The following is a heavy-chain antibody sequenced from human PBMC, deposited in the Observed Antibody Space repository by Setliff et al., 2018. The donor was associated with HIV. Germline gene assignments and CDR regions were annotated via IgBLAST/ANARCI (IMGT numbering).Heavy chain of an antibody. D-gene: IGHD3-3*01. V-gene: IGHV7-4-1*02. CDR1: GYTFSRFS. CDR2: INTNSWNP. CDR3: ARDSSEYFGFSCGDFHYMDV. Sequence: AASVKVSCKASGYTFSRFSINWVRQAPGQGLERMGWINTNSWNPTYVQCFAGMFVFSLDTLVRTAYLEISDLRADDTGIYYCARDSSEYFGFSCGDFHYMDVWGKGTTVTVSS. J-gene: IGHJ6*03.